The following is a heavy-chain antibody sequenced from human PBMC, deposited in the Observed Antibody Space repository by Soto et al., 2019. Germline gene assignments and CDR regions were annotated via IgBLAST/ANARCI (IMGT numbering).Heavy chain of an antibody. J-gene: IGHJ5*02. CDR3: VRHPKIVSSSRWFDP. CDR2: IYPGDSDT. V-gene: IGHV5-51*01. D-gene: IGHD6-6*01. Sequence: GESLKISCKGSGYSFTSYWIGWVRQMPGKGLEWMGIIYPGDSDTRYSPSFQGQVTISADKSISTAYLQWTSLKVSDTAMYYCVRHPKIVSSSRWFDPWGQGTLVTVSS. CDR1: GYSFTSYW.